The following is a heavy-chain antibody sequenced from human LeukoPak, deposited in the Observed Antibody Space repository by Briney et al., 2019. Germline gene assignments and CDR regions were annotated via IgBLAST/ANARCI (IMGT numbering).Heavy chain of an antibody. V-gene: IGHV3-23*01. Sequence: RAGGSLRLSCAASGFTFSNYSMNWVRQAPGKGREWVSLISGSTGSTYYADSVKGRFSISRDNAKNSLYLQMNSLTDEDTAVYYCAREAWGATGDYWGQGTLVTVSS. J-gene: IGHJ4*02. D-gene: IGHD4/OR15-4a*01. CDR1: GFTFSNYS. CDR3: AREAWGATGDY. CDR2: ISGSTGST.